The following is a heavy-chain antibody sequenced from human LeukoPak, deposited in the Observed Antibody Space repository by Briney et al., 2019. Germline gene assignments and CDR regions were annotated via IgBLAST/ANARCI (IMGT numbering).Heavy chain of an antibody. J-gene: IGHJ4*02. CDR1: GGSLSTYSY. CDR3: ATGSYPFEY. D-gene: IGHD3-10*01. Sequence: SETLSLTCAVSGGSLSTYSYWSWIRQPPGKGLEWIGLMYSSGSTNYNPSLKSRVTMSVDTSKNQFSLRLSSVTAVDTAVYYCATGSYPFEYWGQGTLVTVSS. V-gene: IGHV4-59*01. CDR2: MYSSGST.